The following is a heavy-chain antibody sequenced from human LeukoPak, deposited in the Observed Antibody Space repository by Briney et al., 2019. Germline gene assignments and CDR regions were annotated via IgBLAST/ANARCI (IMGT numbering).Heavy chain of an antibody. D-gene: IGHD7-27*01. V-gene: IGHV3-21*01. J-gene: IGHJ4*02. CDR1: GFTFSSYA. Sequence: GGSLRLSCAASGFTFSSYAMSWVRQAPGKGLEWVSSISSSSSYIYYADSVKGRFTISRDNAKNSLYLQMNSLRAEDTAVYYCAREGENWAYFDYWGQGTLVTVSS. CDR2: ISSSSSYI. CDR3: AREGENWAYFDY.